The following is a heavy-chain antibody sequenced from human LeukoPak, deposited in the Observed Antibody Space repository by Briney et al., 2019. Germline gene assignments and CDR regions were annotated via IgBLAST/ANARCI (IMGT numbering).Heavy chain of an antibody. CDR1: GFTFSSYG. Sequence: GGSLRPSCAASGFTFSSYGMHWVRQAPGKGLEWVAVISYDGSNKYYADSVKGRFTISRDNSKNTLYLQMNSLRAEDTAVYYCAKGSGWLDYWGQGTLVTVSS. CDR3: AKGSGWLDY. V-gene: IGHV3-30*18. J-gene: IGHJ4*02. CDR2: ISYDGSNK. D-gene: IGHD6-19*01.